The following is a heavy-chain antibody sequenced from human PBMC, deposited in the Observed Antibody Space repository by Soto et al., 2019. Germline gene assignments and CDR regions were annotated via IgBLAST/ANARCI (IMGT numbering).Heavy chain of an antibody. CDR2: INPSGGST. Sequence: QVLLAQSGAEVKKPGASVKVSCKTSGYTFTSYIIQWVRQAPGQGLEWVGMINPSGGSTNYAQKFQGRVTVIRDTSTSTVYMDLSSLRSEDTAVYYCGRVRTRDYWSGYSPVDIWGQGTMVTVSS. CDR1: GYTFTSYI. J-gene: IGHJ3*02. CDR3: GRVRTRDYWSGYSPVDI. D-gene: IGHD3-3*01. V-gene: IGHV1-46*01.